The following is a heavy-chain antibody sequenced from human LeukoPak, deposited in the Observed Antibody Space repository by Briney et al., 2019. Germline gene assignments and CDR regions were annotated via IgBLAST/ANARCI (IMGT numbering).Heavy chain of an antibody. V-gene: IGHV3-9*01. Sequence: PGRSLRLSCAASGFTFDDYAMHWVRQAPGKGLEWVSGISWNSVNIGYADSVKGRFTISRDNAKNSLSLQMNSLRPEDTALYYCAKDPDSSTWTPPDFWGQGTLVTVSS. CDR3: AKDPDSSTWTPPDF. CDR1: GFTFDDYA. J-gene: IGHJ4*02. D-gene: IGHD6-13*01. CDR2: ISWNSVNI.